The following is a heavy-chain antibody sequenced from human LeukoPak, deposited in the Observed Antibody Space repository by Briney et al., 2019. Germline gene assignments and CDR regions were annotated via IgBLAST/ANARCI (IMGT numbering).Heavy chain of an antibody. CDR1: GFTFSSYA. J-gene: IGHJ4*02. Sequence: GASLRLSCAASGFTFSSYAMSWVRQAPGKGLEWVSAISGSGGSTYYADSVKGRFTISRDNSKNTLYLQMNSLRAEDTAVYYCAKLLTTVTTPYFDYWGQGTLSPSPQ. CDR3: AKLLTTVTTPYFDY. V-gene: IGHV3-23*01. D-gene: IGHD4-17*01. CDR2: ISGSGGST.